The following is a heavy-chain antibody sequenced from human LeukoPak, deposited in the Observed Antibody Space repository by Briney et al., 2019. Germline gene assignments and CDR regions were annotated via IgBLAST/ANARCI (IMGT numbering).Heavy chain of an antibody. CDR3: AREKRSGSYFGWDY. J-gene: IGHJ4*02. CDR1: GGTFSSYA. D-gene: IGHD1-26*01. CDR2: IIPIFGTA. V-gene: IGHV1-69*01. Sequence: GSSVKVSRKASGGTFSSYAISWVRQAPGQGLEWMGGIIPIFGTANYAQKFQGRVTITADESTSTAYMELSSLRSEDTAVYYCAREKRSGSYFGWDYWGQGTLVTVSS.